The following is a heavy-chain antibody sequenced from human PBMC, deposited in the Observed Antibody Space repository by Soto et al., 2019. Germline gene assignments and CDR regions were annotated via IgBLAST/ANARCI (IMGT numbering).Heavy chain of an antibody. V-gene: IGHV3-21*01. D-gene: IGHD3-10*01. CDR3: VRDSGEHPVRRGLYYYYVDV. J-gene: IGHJ6*03. CDR2: ILSSGGSS. CDR1: GVTFSSFS. Sequence: EVQLVESGGGLVKPGGSLRLSCAASGVTFSSFSFNWVRQAPGKGLEWVSFILSSGGSSYYADSVKGRFTISRDNAKNSLYLQMNRLKEEDTAVYYCVRDSGEHPVRRGLYYYYVDVWGKGTTVTV.